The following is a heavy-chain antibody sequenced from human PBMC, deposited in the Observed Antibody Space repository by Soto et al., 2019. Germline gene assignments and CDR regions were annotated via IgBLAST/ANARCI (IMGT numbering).Heavy chain of an antibody. CDR2: INHSGST. D-gene: IGHD6-19*01. J-gene: IGHJ4*02. CDR3: ARGGGSGWYMDY. CDR1: GGSFSGYY. Sequence: SETLSLTCAVYGGSFSGYYWSWIRQPPGKGLEWIGEINHSGSTNYNPSLKSRVTISVDTSKNQFSLKLSSVTAADTAVYYCARGGGSGWYMDYWGQGTLVTVSS. V-gene: IGHV4-34*01.